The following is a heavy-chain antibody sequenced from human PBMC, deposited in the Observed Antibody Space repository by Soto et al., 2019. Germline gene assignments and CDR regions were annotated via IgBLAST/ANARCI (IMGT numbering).Heavy chain of an antibody. Sequence: QVEMVQSGAEVKKPGASVRVSCKASGYTFTDYFIHWVRQAPGQGLEWMGWINPNSGGTNYAQKFQGRVTMTRDTSITTVYLDLSRLRSDDTATYYCARDTKIPANAIHDGRWGQETLVTVSS. CDR1: GYTFTDYF. CDR2: INPNSGGT. V-gene: IGHV1-2*02. D-gene: IGHD2-2*01. J-gene: IGHJ4*02. CDR3: ARDTKIPANAIHDGR.